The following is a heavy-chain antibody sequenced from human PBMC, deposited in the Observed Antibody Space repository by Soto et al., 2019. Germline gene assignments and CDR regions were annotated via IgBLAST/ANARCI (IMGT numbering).Heavy chain of an antibody. CDR3: ARRQGDCRGGSCPFYHD. V-gene: IGHV4-4*02. D-gene: IGHD2-15*01. CDR1: GGSISSNNW. Sequence: QVQLQESGPGLVKPSETLSLSCAVSGGSISSNNWWSWVRQTPGKGLEWIGEIYHSGSTNYNPSLKSRVTISLDKSKNQFSLSLTSMTSADTAVYYCARRQGDCRGGSCPFYHDWGQGTPVNASS. CDR2: IYHSGST. J-gene: IGHJ4*02.